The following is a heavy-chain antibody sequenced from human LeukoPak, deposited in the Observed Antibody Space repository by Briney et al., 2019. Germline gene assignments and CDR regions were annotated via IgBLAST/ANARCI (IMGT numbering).Heavy chain of an antibody. CDR3: AKAPPYYYDSSGYFS. J-gene: IGHJ4*02. CDR1: GFTFSSYA. CDR2: ISGGGGST. D-gene: IGHD3-22*01. V-gene: IGHV3-23*01. Sequence: GGSLRLSCAASGFTFSSYAMSWVRQAPGKGLEWVSAISGGGGSTYYADSVKGRFTISRDNSKNTLYLQMNSLRAEDTAVYYCAKAPPYYYDSSGYFSWGQGTLVTVSS.